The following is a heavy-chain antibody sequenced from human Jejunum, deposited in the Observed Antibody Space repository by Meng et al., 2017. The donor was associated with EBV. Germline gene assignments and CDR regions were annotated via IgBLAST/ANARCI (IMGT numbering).Heavy chain of an antibody. D-gene: IGHD3-22*01. Sequence: HGHLQEPGPGLGKPSETLSLTCAVSGGSVSSGSYYWSWIRQPPGKGLEWIGFVSDYGSTRYNSSLKSRITISADTSKNQFSLKLTSVTPADTAIYYCARDFSSGYFAYWGQGTLVTVSS. J-gene: IGHJ4*02. CDR2: VSDYGST. CDR3: ARDFSSGYFAY. V-gene: IGHV4-61*01. CDR1: GGSVSSGSYY.